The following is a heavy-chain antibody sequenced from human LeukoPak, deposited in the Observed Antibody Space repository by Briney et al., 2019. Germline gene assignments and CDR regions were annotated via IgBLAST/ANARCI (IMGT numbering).Heavy chain of an antibody. Sequence: GGSLRLSCAASGFTFSDYYMSWIRQAPGKGLEWVSYISSSGSTIYYADSVKGRFTISRDNAKNSLYLQMNSLRAEDTAVYYCARVPPYYDSSGYYIPYYYGMGVWGQGTTVTVSS. CDR1: GFTFSDYY. J-gene: IGHJ6*02. V-gene: IGHV3-11*01. D-gene: IGHD3-22*01. CDR2: ISSSGSTI. CDR3: ARVPPYYDSSGYYIPYYYGMGV.